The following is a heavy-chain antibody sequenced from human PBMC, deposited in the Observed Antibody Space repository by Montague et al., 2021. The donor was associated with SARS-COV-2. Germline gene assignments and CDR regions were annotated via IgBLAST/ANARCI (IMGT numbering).Heavy chain of an antibody. J-gene: IGHJ4*01. V-gene: IGHV4-39*01. CDR2: FYYGGRTP. CDR1: AVSFSSSYYY. D-gene: IGHD4-23*01. CDR3: AIRSGYGGVAFDY. Sequence: SETLSLTCTVSAVSFSSSYYYWAWIRQPPGKGLEWIGTFYYGGRTPYYNPSLKSRVTMSVDDQFSLRLTSVTAADTGVYYRAIRSGYGGVAFDYWGHGTLVTVSS.